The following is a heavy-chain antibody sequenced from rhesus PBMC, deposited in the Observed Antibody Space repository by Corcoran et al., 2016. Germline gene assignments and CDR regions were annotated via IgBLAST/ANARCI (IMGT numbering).Heavy chain of an antibody. Sequence: EVQLVESGGGLVQPGGSLRLSCAASGFTFGDDGMHWVRQAPGKGLEWFSSISGASSYIYYADSVKGRFTISRDNAKNSLSLQMSSLRAEDTAVYYCTRRGRNWNLDYWGQGVLVTVSS. CDR2: ISGASSYI. CDR1: GFTFGDDG. V-gene: IGHV3-183*01. D-gene: IGHD1-32*01. CDR3: TRRGRNWNLDY. J-gene: IGHJ4*01.